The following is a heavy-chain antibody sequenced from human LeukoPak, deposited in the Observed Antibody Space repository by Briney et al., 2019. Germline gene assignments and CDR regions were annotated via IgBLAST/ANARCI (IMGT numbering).Heavy chain of an antibody. CDR1: GYSFTGYF. J-gene: IGHJ4*02. CDR3: ARSGSTGYSLDY. D-gene: IGHD3-22*01. Sequence: ASLKVSCKASGYSFTGYFIHWVRQAPGPGLEWMGCIDPNSGDTKYAQKFQGRASMPRDTSTRTAYMELSRLRSDDTAVYFCARSGSTGYSLDYWGQGTLVTVSS. CDR2: IDPNSGDT. V-gene: IGHV1-2*02.